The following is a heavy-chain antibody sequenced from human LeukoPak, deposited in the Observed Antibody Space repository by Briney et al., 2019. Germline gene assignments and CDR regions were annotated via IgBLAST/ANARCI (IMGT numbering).Heavy chain of an antibody. V-gene: IGHV3-30*18. D-gene: IGHD6-19*01. CDR2: ISYDGSNK. Sequence: PGGSLRLSCAASEFTFSSHGMHWVRQAPGKGLEWVAVISYDGSNKYYADSVKGRFTISRDNSKNTLYLQMNGLRAEDTAVYHCAKDGRSYSSGWPPFDYWGQGALVTVSS. CDR3: AKDGRSYSSGWPPFDY. J-gene: IGHJ4*02. CDR1: EFTFSSHG.